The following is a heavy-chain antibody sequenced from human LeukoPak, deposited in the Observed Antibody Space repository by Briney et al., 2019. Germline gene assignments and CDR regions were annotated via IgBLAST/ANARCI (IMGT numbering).Heavy chain of an antibody. CDR1: GGSISSYY. CDR2: IYYSGST. CDR3: ASLYYYDSSGYFDY. V-gene: IGHV4-59*01. D-gene: IGHD3-22*01. J-gene: IGHJ4*02. Sequence: SETLSLTCTVSGGSISSYYWSWIRQPPGKGLEWIGYIYYSGSTNYNPSLKSRVTISVDTSKNQFSLKLSSVTAADTAVYYCASLYYYDSSGYFDYWGQGTLVTVSS.